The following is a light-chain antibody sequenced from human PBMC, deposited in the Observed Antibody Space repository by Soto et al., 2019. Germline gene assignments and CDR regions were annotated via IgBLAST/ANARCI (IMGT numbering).Light chain of an antibody. CDR3: SSYAGDTSLI. V-gene: IGLV2-23*01. Sequence: QSALTQPASVSGSPGQSITISCTGSSSDVESHNLVSWYQQHPGEAPKFMLSECSDRPSGVSDRFSASKSGHTASLTISGLQAEDEADYYCSSYAGDTSLIFGGGTKLTVL. J-gene: IGLJ2*01. CDR1: SSDVESHNL. CDR2: ECS.